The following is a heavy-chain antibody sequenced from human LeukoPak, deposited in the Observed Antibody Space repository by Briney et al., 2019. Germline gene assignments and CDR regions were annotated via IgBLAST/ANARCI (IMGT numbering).Heavy chain of an antibody. V-gene: IGHV4-39*01. D-gene: IGHD2-21*02. CDR3: AGLEVTDINAFDI. Sequence: SETLSLTCTVSGGSISSYYWSWIRQPPGKGLEWIGSVYYSGTTYFNPSLKSRVTISVDTSKNQFSLKLSSVTAADTAVYYCAGLEVTDINAFDIWGRGTMVTVSS. CDR2: VYYSGTT. CDR1: GGSISSYY. J-gene: IGHJ3*02.